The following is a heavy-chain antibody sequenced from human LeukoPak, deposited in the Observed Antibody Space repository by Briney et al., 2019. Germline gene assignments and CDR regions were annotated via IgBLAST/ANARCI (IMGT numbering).Heavy chain of an antibody. CDR1: GFNFSDSA. V-gene: IGHV3-30*04. D-gene: IGHD4-17*01. J-gene: IGHJ4*02. Sequence: PGTSLRLSCAASGFNFSDSAMHWVRQPPGKGLEGVAVSSYDGTNKYYADSVNGRFTISRDNSKNTLFLQMNNLRLEDTAVYYCAADYGDYVSPSDWGQGSLVIVSS. CDR3: AADYGDYVSPSD. CDR2: SSYDGTNK.